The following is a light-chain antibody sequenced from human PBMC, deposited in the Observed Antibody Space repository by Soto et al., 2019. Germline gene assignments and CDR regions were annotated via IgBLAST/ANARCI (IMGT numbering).Light chain of an antibody. V-gene: IGLV2-14*01. CDR2: EVT. Sequence: QSALTQPASVSGSPGQSITISCAGTRDDIGAYDYVSWYQQHPGNAPKLLVYEVTNRPSGVSDRFSGSKSGNTASLTISGLQAEDEADYYCNSYTNCIAVVFGGWTKVTVL. CDR3: NSYTNCIAVV. CDR1: RDDIGAYDY. J-gene: IGLJ2*01.